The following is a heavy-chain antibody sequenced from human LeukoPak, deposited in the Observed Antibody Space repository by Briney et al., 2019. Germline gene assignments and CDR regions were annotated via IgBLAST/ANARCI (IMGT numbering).Heavy chain of an antibody. V-gene: IGHV1-69*13. CDR3: ARAQVPAALHYYYYMDV. J-gene: IGHJ6*03. D-gene: IGHD2-2*02. CDR2: IIPIFGTA. Sequence: ASVKVSCKASGGTFSSYAISWVRQAPGQGLEWMGGIIPIFGTANYAQKFQGRVTITADESTSTAYMELSSLRSEDTAVYYCARAQVPAALHYYYYMDVWGKGTTVTVSS. CDR1: GGTFSSYA.